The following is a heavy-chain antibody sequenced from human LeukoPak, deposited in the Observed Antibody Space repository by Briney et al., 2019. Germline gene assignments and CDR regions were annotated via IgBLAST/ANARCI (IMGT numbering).Heavy chain of an antibody. CDR3: ARETMLAGFASGLGFNY. V-gene: IGHV4-59*12. Sequence: PSETLSLTCSVSRVSISSYYWSWIRQPPGKGLEWIGYVYDSGSTRSTNYNPSLNSRVTISVDTSKNQFSLNLTSVTAADTATYFCARETMLAGFASGLGFNYWGQGILVIVSS. CDR2: VYDSGSTRST. J-gene: IGHJ4*02. CDR1: RVSISSYY. D-gene: IGHD6-19*01.